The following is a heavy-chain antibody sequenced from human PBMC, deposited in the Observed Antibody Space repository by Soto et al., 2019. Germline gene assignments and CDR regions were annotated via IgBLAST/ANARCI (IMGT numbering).Heavy chain of an antibody. V-gene: IGHV4-59*01. CDR1: GGSMSSYY. CDR3: AVKELLRTLTYYCGLEV. Sequence: PPETLSFTWSVSGGSMSSYYWSWIRQPPGKGLEWIGYIYYGGNTNYNASLKRRVTISLDTSKNPFSLSLTSVIAADTAVYYCAVKELLRTLTYYCGLEVCSQWTTVPVS. D-gene: IGHD3-10*01. CDR2: IYYGGNT. J-gene: IGHJ6*02.